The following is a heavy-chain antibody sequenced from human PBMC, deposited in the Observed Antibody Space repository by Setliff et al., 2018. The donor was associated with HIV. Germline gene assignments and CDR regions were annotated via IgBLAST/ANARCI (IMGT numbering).Heavy chain of an antibody. CDR3: ARDSGTNDHFLSPYYGALDF. Sequence: ASVMVSCKSSGYPFADHYLHWVRRAPGQGLQWMGWINPRSGVTKYAQNFQGRFIMTTDTTINTAYMQLERLTSDDTALYYCARDSGTNDHFLSPYYGALDFWGLGTLVTVPQ. V-gene: IGHV1-2*02. J-gene: IGHJ4*02. CDR1: GYPFADHY. D-gene: IGHD3-3*02. CDR2: INPRSGVT.